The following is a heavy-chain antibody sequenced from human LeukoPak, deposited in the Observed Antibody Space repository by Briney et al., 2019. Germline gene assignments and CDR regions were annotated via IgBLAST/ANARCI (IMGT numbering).Heavy chain of an antibody. Sequence: SETLSLTCTVSGASISNYYWSWIRQPPGKGLEWIGYIFYSGSNKYNPSLKSRVTISLDTSKNQFPLQLRSVTAADTAVYYCARFTTVVPAFWYFDLWGRGTLVTVSS. D-gene: IGHD4-23*01. CDR2: IFYSGSN. CDR3: ARFTTVVPAFWYFDL. CDR1: GASISNYY. V-gene: IGHV4-59*08. J-gene: IGHJ2*01.